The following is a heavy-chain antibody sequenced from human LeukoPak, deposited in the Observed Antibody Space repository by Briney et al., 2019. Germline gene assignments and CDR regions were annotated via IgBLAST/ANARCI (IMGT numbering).Heavy chain of an antibody. J-gene: IGHJ4*02. V-gene: IGHV4-4*07. CDR2: IYTSGST. Sequence: PSETLSLTCTVSVGSISSYYWCCIRQPAGKGLEWIGRIYTSGSTNYNPSLKSRVTMSVDTSKNQFSLKLSSVTAADTAVYYCARAKSYSSALYYFDYWGRGTLVTVSS. D-gene: IGHD6-19*01. CDR3: ARAKSYSSALYYFDY. CDR1: VGSISSYY.